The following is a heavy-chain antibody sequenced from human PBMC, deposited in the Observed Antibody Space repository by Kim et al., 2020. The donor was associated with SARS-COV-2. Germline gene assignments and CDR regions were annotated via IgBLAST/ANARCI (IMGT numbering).Heavy chain of an antibody. CDR2: IYPGDSDT. Sequence: GESLKISCKGSGYSFTSYWIGWVRQMPGKGLEWMGIIYPGDSDTRYSPSFQGQVTISADKSISTAYLQWSSLKASDTAMYYCARHSRTHYYDSSGPPDYWGQGTLVTVSS. J-gene: IGHJ4*02. D-gene: IGHD3-22*01. CDR1: GYSFTSYW. V-gene: IGHV5-51*01. CDR3: ARHSRTHYYDSSGPPDY.